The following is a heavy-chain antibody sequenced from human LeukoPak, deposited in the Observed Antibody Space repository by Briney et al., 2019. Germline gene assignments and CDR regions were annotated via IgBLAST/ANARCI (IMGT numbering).Heavy chain of an antibody. Sequence: ASVKVSCKASGYSFTGYYMHWVRQAPGQGLEWMGWINPNSGGTNYAQKFQGRVTMTRDTSISTAYMELSRLRSDDTAIYYCARDHPDIVVVPSPGDCWGQGTLVTVSS. J-gene: IGHJ4*02. CDR1: GYSFTGYY. D-gene: IGHD2-2*01. CDR2: INPNSGGT. CDR3: ARDHPDIVVVPSPGDC. V-gene: IGHV1-2*02.